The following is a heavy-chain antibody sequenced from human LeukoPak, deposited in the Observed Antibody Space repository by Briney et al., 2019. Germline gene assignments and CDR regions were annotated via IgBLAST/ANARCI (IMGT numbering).Heavy chain of an antibody. CDR3: ATNGQPNGGYSSSWYYYYYYMDV. V-gene: IGHV3-23*01. CDR2: ISGSGGST. J-gene: IGHJ6*03. D-gene: IGHD6-13*01. Sequence: GGSLRLSCAASGFTFSSYAMSWVRQAPGKGLEWVSAISGSGGSTYYADSVKGRFTISRDNSKNTLYLQMNSLRAEDTAVYYCATNGQPNGGYSSSWYYYYYYMDVWGKGTTVTVSS. CDR1: GFTFSSYA.